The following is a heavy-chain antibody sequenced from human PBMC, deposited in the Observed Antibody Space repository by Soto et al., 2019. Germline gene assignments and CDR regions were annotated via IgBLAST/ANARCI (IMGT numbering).Heavy chain of an antibody. J-gene: IGHJ4*02. Sequence: QVQLVESGGGVVQPGRSLRLSCAASGFTFSSYGMHWVRQAPGKGLEWVAVIWYDGSNKYYADSVKGRFTISRDNSKNTLYLQMNSLRAEDTAVYYCARDFNIAVAGKDFDYWGQGTLVTVSS. CDR3: ARDFNIAVAGKDFDY. CDR1: GFTFSSYG. CDR2: IWYDGSNK. V-gene: IGHV3-33*01. D-gene: IGHD6-19*01.